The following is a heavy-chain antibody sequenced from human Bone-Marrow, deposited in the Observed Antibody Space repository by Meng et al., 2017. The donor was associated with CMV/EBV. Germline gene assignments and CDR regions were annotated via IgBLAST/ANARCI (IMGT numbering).Heavy chain of an antibody. CDR3: ASPLSGSPYYYYYGMDV. V-gene: IGHV1-69*05. D-gene: IGHD2/OR15-2a*01. Sequence: SCKASGGTFSSYAISWVRQAPGQGLEWMGGIIPIFGTANYAQKFQGRVTITTDESTSTAYMELSSLRSEDTAVYYCASPLSGSPYYYYYGMDVWGQGTTVTVSS. CDR2: IIPIFGTA. CDR1: GGTFSSYA. J-gene: IGHJ6*02.